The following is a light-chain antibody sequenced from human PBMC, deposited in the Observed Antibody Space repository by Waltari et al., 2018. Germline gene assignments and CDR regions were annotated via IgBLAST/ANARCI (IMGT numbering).Light chain of an antibody. CDR3: QKSYGLPLP. J-gene: IGKJ4*01. Sequence: DIQLTQSPSSLSASVGDGVTISCRASQTIFYYLNWYHHKPGKAPKLLIYAASNLQSGVPSIFGGRGYGTVCTLTISSLQPEDVATYYCQKSYGLPLPFGGGTKVEI. CDR1: QTIFYY. V-gene: IGKV1-39*01. CDR2: AAS.